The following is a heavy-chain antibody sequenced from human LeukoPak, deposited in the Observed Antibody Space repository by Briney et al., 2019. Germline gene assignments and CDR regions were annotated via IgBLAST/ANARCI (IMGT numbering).Heavy chain of an antibody. Sequence: SSETLSLTCTVSGYSISSGYYWGWIRQPPGKGLEWIGSIYYSGSTYYNPSLKSRVTISVDTSKNQFSLKLSSVTAADTAVYYCATPSGQQLSSWFDPWGQEPWSPSPQ. CDR2: IYYSGST. CDR3: ATPSGQQLSSWFDP. D-gene: IGHD6-13*01. V-gene: IGHV4-38-2*02. J-gene: IGHJ5*02. CDR1: GYSISSGYY.